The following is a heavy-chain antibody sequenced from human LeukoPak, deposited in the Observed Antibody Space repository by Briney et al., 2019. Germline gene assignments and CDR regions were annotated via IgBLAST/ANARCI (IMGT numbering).Heavy chain of an antibody. V-gene: IGHV3-74*01. CDR1: GFALSDYW. D-gene: IGHD6-25*01. CDR2: INSEGGLI. J-gene: IGHJ4*02. CDR3: TRAAEQRPIDY. Sequence: PGGSLRLSCAASGFALSDYWMHWVRQAPGKGLVWVSRINSEGGLISYADSVKGRFTIYRDNAKNTLYLQMNSLTAEDTAMYYCTRAAEQRPIDYWGRGTLVTVSS.